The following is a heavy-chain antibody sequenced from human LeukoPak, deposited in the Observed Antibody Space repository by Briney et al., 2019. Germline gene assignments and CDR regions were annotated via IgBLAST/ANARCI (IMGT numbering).Heavy chain of an antibody. CDR2: ISSSGSTI. Sequence: YYWSWIRQAPGKGLEWVSYISSSGSTIYYADSVKGRFTISRDNAKNSLYLQMNSLRAEDTAVYYCARGGSWFGELKGRYYYYGMDVWGQGTTVTVSS. D-gene: IGHD3-10*01. J-gene: IGHJ6*02. CDR3: ARGGSWFGELKGRYYYYGMDV. V-gene: IGHV3-11*01. CDR1: YY.